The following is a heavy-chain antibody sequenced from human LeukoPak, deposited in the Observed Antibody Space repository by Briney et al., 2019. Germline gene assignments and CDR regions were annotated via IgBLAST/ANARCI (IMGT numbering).Heavy chain of an antibody. D-gene: IGHD2/OR15-2a*01. V-gene: IGHV4-39*07. CDR1: GGSISSSSYY. CDR2: IYYSGRS. CDR3: ARDPTRHSTTQSVDWFDP. Sequence: SETLSLTCTVSGGSISSSSYYWGWIRQPPGKGLEWIGNIYYSGRSYYNPSLKSRVTISVDTSKNQFSLKLSSVTAADTAVYYCARDPTRHSTTQSVDWFDPWGQGTLVTVSS. J-gene: IGHJ5*02.